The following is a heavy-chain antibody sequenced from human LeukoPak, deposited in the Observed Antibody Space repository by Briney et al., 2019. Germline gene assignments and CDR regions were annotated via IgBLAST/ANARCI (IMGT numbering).Heavy chain of an antibody. CDR1: GFTLSSYS. J-gene: IGHJ4*02. V-gene: IGHV3-21*01. CDR3: ARDVGAYYDFWSGYSDMGYFDY. CDR2: ISSSSSYI. Sequence: GGSLRLSCAASGFTLSSYSMNWVRQAPGKGLEWVSSISSSSSYIYYAVSVKGRFTISRDNAKNSLYLQMNSLRAEDTAVYYCARDVGAYYDFWSGYSDMGYFDYWGQGTLVTVSS. D-gene: IGHD3-3*01.